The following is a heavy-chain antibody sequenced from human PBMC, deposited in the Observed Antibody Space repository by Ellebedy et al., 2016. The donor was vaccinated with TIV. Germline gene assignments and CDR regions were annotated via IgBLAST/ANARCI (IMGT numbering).Heavy chain of an antibody. CDR3: ARDIHRPPGSGCRY. V-gene: IGHV1-2*02. CDR2: INPNSGGT. D-gene: IGHD6-25*01. Sequence: ASVKVSXXASGYSFTGHFIHWVRQAPGQGLEWMGWINPNSGGTNYAQKFQGRVTMTRDTSISTAYMELSRLRSDDTAVYYCARDIHRPPGSGCRYWGQGTLVTVSS. CDR1: GYSFTGHF. J-gene: IGHJ4*02.